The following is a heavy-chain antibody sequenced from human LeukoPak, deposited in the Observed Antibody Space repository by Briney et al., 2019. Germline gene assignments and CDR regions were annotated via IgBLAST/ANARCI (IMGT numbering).Heavy chain of an antibody. CDR2: IYYSGST. D-gene: IGHD6-13*01. J-gene: IGHJ1*01. CDR1: GGSTSSYY. Sequence: SETLSLTCTVSGGSTSSYYWSWIRQPPGKGLEWIGYIYYSGSTNYNPSLKSRVTISVDTSKNQFSLKLSSVTAADTAVYYCARSSSWYAEYFQHWGQGTLVTVSS. V-gene: IGHV4-59*01. CDR3: ARSSSWYAEYFQH.